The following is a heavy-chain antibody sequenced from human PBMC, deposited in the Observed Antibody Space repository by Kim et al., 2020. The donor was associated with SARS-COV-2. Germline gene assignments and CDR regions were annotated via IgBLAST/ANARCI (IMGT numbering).Heavy chain of an antibody. Sequence: SETLSLTCTVSGGSISSGGYYWSWIRQHPGKGLEWIGYIYYSGSTYYNPSLKSRVTISVDTSKNQFSLKLSSVTAADTAVYYCARDRPNYPFDYWGQGTLVTVSS. D-gene: IGHD3-10*01. CDR2: IYYSGST. V-gene: IGHV4-31*03. CDR1: GGSISSGGYY. J-gene: IGHJ4*02. CDR3: ARDRPNYPFDY.